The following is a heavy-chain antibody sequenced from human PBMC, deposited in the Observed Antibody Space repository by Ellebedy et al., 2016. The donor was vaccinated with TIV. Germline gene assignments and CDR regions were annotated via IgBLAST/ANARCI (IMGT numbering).Heavy chain of an antibody. CDR3: ARMTYYDFWSGSPLDY. Sequence: SGPTLVXPTETLPLTCTVSGFSLSNARMGVSWIRQPPGKALEWLAHIFSNDEKSYSTSLKSRLTISKDTSKSQVVLTMTNMDPVDTATYYCARMTYYDFWSGSPLDYWGQGTLVTVSS. CDR2: IFSNDEK. CDR1: GFSLSNARMG. J-gene: IGHJ4*02. D-gene: IGHD3-3*01. V-gene: IGHV2-26*01.